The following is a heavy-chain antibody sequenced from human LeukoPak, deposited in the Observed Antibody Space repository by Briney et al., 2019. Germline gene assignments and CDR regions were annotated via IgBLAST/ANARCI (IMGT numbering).Heavy chain of an antibody. J-gene: IGHJ4*02. D-gene: IGHD2-15*01. CDR1: GSSFIRNL. V-gene: IGHV5-51*01. CDR3: ARLGASATYFEF. Sequence: GESLKTSFQCSGSSFIRNLLCLGRQMPGKGLEWMAIIYPGDSDTRYSPSFQGQVTISADKSISAAYLQWSSLTASDSAMYYCARLGASATYFEFWGQGTLVTVSS. CDR2: IYPGDSDT.